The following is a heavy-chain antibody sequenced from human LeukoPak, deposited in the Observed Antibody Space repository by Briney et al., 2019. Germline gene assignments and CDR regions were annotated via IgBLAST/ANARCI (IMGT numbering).Heavy chain of an antibody. V-gene: IGHV3-23*01. J-gene: IGHJ4*02. CDR1: GFTFSSYA. CDR2: ISGSGGST. D-gene: IGHD6-19*01. Sequence: GGSLRLSCAASGFTFSSYAMSWVRQAPGKGLEWVSAISGSGGSTYYADSVKGRFTISRDNSNNTLYLQMNSLRAEDTAVYYCAKGSGWYDTPFDYWGQGTLVTVSS. CDR3: AKGSGWYDTPFDY.